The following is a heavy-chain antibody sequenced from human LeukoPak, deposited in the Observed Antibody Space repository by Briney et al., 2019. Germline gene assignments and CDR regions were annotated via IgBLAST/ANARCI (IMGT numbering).Heavy chain of an antibody. V-gene: IGHV3-53*01. J-gene: IGHJ6*02. CDR1: GFTVSSNY. D-gene: IGHD2-15*01. CDR3: ARDHPYCSGGSCYSAYYYYGMDV. CDR2: IYSGGST. Sequence: GGSLRLSCAASGFTVSSNYMSWVRQAPGKGLEWVSVIYSGGSTYYADSVKGRFTISRDNSKNTLYLQMNSLRAEDTAVYYCARDHPYCSGGSCYSAYYYYGMDVWGQGTTVTVS.